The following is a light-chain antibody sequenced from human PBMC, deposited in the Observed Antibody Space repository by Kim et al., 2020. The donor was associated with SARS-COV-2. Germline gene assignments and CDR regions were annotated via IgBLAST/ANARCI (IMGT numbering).Light chain of an antibody. CDR2: DAS. V-gene: IGKV3-11*01. CDR1: QSVNRY. J-gene: IGKJ1*01. CDR3: QQRAKWPAT. Sequence: VSPGERATLSCRASQSVNRYLAWYQQKPGQAPRLLIYDASKRATGIPARISGSGSETDFILTIASLEPDDVAIYFCQQRAKWPATFGQGTKVDIK.